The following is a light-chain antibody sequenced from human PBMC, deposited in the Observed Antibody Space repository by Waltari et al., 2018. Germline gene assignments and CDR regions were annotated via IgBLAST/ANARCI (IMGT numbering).Light chain of an antibody. CDR2: VAS. V-gene: IGKV1-39*01. Sequence: IQMTQSPSSLSASVGDRVTITCRASQSISTSLNWYQQIPWKCPKLLIYVASTLQSGVPSRFSGSGSGTDFSITISSLQPEDFATYYCQQSYTTAYTFGQGTKLEIK. CDR3: QQSYTTAYT. CDR1: QSISTS. J-gene: IGKJ2*01.